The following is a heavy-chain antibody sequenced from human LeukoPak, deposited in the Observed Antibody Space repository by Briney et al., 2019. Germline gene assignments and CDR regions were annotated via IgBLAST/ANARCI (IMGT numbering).Heavy chain of an antibody. D-gene: IGHD3-10*01. CDR3: ATSGGITGGYYYYYYGMEV. Sequence: GGSLRLSCAASRFTFDDYGMSWVRQAPGKGLEWVSGMNWNGGRTGYADSVKGRFTISRDNAKNSLYLQMNSLRAEDTALYYCATSGGITGGYYYYYYGMEVWGQGTTVTVSS. V-gene: IGHV3-20*04. J-gene: IGHJ6*02. CDR1: RFTFDDYG. CDR2: MNWNGGRT.